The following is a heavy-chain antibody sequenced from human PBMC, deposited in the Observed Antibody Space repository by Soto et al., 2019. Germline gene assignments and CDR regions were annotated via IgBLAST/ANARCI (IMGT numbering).Heavy chain of an antibody. CDR1: GGSISSNY. V-gene: IGHV4-59*01. CDR2: VYNSGST. D-gene: IGHD6-13*01. J-gene: IGHJ4*02. Sequence: SETLSLTCTVSGGSISSNYWTWIRQPPGKGLEWIGYVYNSGSTNYNPSLKSRVTISEDTSKSQFSLRVNSMTAADTAVYYCARYRREAVAGYTLDNWGQGILVTVSS. CDR3: ARYRREAVAGYTLDN.